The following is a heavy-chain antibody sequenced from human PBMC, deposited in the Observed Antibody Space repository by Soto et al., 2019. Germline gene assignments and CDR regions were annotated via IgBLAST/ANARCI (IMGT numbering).Heavy chain of an antibody. D-gene: IGHD3-16*01. CDR3: ARDDYKDGGNNWFDP. CDR2: ITWNSAYI. V-gene: IGHV3-9*01. CDR1: GFTFDDYA. Sequence: LRLSCAASGFTFDDYAMHWVRQAPGKGLEWVSYITWNSAYIGYADSVKGRFTISRDNANNSLKLNAVTAADTAVYYCARDDYKDGGNNWFDPWGQGTLVTVSS. J-gene: IGHJ5*02.